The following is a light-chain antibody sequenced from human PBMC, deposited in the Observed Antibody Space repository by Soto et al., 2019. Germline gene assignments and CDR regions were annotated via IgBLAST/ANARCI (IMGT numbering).Light chain of an antibody. CDR2: GNS. V-gene: IGLV1-40*01. Sequence: QAVVTQPPSGSGAPGQRVTISCTGSSSNIGAGYDVHWYQQLPGTAPKLLIYGNSNRPSGVPDRFSGSKSGTSASLAITGLQAEDEADYYCQSYDSSLSGLFGTGTKLTVL. CDR3: QSYDSSLSGL. J-gene: IGLJ1*01. CDR1: SSNIGAGYD.